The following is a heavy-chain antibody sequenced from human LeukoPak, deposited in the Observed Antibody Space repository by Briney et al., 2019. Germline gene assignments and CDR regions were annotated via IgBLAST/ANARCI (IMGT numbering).Heavy chain of an antibody. Sequence: GGSLRLSCAPSGFTFSSYSMNWVRQAPGKGLEWVSSISSSSSYIYYAGSVKGRFTISRGNAKNSLYLQMNSLRAEDTAVYYCASTVEMATRGPFDYWGQGTLVTVSS. D-gene: IGHD5-24*01. CDR3: ASTVEMATRGPFDY. J-gene: IGHJ4*02. CDR1: GFTFSSYS. CDR2: ISSSSSYI. V-gene: IGHV3-21*01.